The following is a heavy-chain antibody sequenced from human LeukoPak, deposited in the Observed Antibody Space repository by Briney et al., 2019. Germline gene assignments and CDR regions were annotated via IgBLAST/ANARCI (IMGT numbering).Heavy chain of an antibody. CDR2: ISAYNGNT. J-gene: IGHJ4*02. Sequence: GASVKVSCKASGGTFSSYAISWVRQAPGQGLEWMGWISAYNGNTNYAQKLQGRVTMTTDTSTSTAYMELRSLRSDDTAVYYCARGQGAFGGVMQLPDYWGQGTLVTVSS. CDR3: ARGQGAFGGVMQLPDY. D-gene: IGHD3-16*01. CDR1: GGTFSSYA. V-gene: IGHV1-18*01.